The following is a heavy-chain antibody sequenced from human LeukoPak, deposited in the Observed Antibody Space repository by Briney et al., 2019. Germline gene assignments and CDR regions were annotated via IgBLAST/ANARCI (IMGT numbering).Heavy chain of an antibody. CDR2: IYHSGST. CDR3: ARDDGSSWYGYYYYYMDV. CDR1: GGSISSSNW. D-gene: IGHD6-13*01. Sequence: SGTLSLTCAVSGGSISSSNWWSWVRQPPGKGLEWIGEIYHSGSTNCNPSLKSRVTISVDKSKNQFSLKLSSVTAADTAVYYCARDDGSSWYGYYYYYMDVWGKGTTVTVSS. J-gene: IGHJ6*03. V-gene: IGHV4-4*02.